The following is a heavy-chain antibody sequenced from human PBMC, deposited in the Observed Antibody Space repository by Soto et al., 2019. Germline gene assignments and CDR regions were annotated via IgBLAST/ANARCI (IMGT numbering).Heavy chain of an antibody. CDR3: ARNPRDYGDVFDY. Sequence: QLQLQESGPGLVKPSETLSLTCTVSGGSISSSSYYWGWIRQPPGKGLEWIGSICYSGSTYYKSSLKSRVTISVDTSKNQFSLKLSSVTAADTAVYYCARNPRDYGDVFDYWGQGTLVTVSS. CDR2: ICYSGST. J-gene: IGHJ4*02. CDR1: GGSISSSSYY. D-gene: IGHD4-17*01. V-gene: IGHV4-39*01.